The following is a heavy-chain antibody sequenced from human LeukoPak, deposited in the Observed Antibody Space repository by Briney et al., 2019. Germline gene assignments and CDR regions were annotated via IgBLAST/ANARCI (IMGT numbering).Heavy chain of an antibody. V-gene: IGHV1-8*01. CDR3: ARVTGRKNFDY. J-gene: IGHJ4*02. D-gene: IGHD2-15*01. CDR1: GYTFTSYD. Sequence: ASVKVSCKASGYTFTSYDINWVRQATGQGLEWMGWMNPNSGNTGYAQKLQGRVTMTTDTSTSTAYMELRSLRSDDTAVYYCARVTGRKNFDYWGQGTLVTVSS. CDR2: MNPNSGNT.